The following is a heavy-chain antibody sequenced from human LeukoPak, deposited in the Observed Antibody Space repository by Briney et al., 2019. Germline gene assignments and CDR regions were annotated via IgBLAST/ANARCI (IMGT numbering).Heavy chain of an antibody. V-gene: IGHV3-30*12. CDR2: IPFDGSKK. CDR3: TREDYSNYVAPFDY. J-gene: IGHJ4*02. CDR1: GFTFISYD. D-gene: IGHD4-11*01. Sequence: GGSLRLSCAASGFTFISYDMHWVRQAPGRGLQWVAFIPFDGSKKNYADSVKGRFTISRDNSNNTLYLQMNSLKTEDTAVYYCTREDYSNYVAPFDYWGQGTLVTVSS.